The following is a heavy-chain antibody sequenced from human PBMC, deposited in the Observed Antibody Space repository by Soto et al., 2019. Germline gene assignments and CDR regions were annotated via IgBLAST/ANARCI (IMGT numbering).Heavy chain of an antibody. D-gene: IGHD4-4*01. J-gene: IGHJ4*02. Sequence: SETLSLTCTVSGGSISSSSYYWGWIRQPPGKVLEWIGSIYYSGSTNYNPSLKSRVTISVDTSKNQFSLRVSSATAADTAVYYCARHSNRNYGLYYFDYWGLGALVTVSS. V-gene: IGHV4-39*01. CDR2: IYYSGST. CDR3: ARHSNRNYGLYYFDY. CDR1: GGSISSSSYY.